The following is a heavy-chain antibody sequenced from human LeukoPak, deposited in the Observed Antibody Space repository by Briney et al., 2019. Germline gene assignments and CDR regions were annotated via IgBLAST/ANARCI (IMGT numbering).Heavy chain of an antibody. CDR3: ASLSSSPPDY. CDR2: ISSSSSYI. Sequence: PGGSLRLSCVASGFTFSNYAMSWVRQAPGKGLEWVSSISSSSSYIYYADSVKGRFTISRDNAKNSLYLQMNSLRAEDTAVYYCASLSSSPPDYWGQGTLVTVSS. D-gene: IGHD6-6*01. CDR1: GFTFSNYA. V-gene: IGHV3-21*01. J-gene: IGHJ4*02.